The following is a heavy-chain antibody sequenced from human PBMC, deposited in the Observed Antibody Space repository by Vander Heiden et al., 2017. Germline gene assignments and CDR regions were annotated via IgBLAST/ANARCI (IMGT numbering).Heavy chain of an antibody. J-gene: IGHJ4*02. CDR1: GYTFTSYY. CDR3: ARAGPFSDGWYRTAH. V-gene: IGHV1-46*01. Sequence: QVQLVQSGAEVQKPGASVKVFCNTSGYTFTSYYMHWVRQAPGQGLEWMGIINPSDGSTGNAQKFQGRFTVTRDTSASTVYMELSSLRFEDTAVYYCARAGPFSDGWYRTAHWGQGTLVTVSS. CDR2: INPSDGST. D-gene: IGHD6-19*01.